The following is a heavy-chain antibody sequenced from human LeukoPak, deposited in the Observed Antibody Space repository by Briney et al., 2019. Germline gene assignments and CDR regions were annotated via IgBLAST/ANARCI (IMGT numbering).Heavy chain of an antibody. CDR3: ARDRPSAEQWLVPRYYFDY. J-gene: IGHJ4*02. CDR1: GGTFSSYA. Sequence: AASVKVSCKASGGTFSSYAISWVRQAPGQGLEWMGIINPSGGSTSYAQKFQGRVTMTRDMSTSTVYMELSSLRSEDTAVYYCARDRPSAEQWLVPRYYFDYWGQGTLVTVSS. V-gene: IGHV1-46*01. CDR2: INPSGGST. D-gene: IGHD6-19*01.